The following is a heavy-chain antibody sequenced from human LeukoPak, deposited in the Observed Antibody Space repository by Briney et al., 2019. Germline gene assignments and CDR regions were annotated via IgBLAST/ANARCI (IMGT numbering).Heavy chain of an antibody. CDR3: ARDLGLPIWSGYYQRKGFDY. J-gene: IGHJ4*02. CDR1: GFTFSSYW. CDR2: ISSSSSTI. V-gene: IGHV3-48*01. Sequence: PGGSLRLSCAASGFTFSSYWMSWVRQAPGKGLEWVSYISSSSSTIYYADSVKGRFAISRDNAKNSLYLQMNSLRAEDTAVYYCARDLGLPIWSGYYQRKGFDYWGQGTLVTVSS. D-gene: IGHD3-3*01.